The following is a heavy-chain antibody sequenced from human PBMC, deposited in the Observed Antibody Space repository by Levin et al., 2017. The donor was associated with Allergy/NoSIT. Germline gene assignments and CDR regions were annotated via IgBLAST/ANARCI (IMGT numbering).Heavy chain of an antibody. V-gene: IGHV3-13*01. D-gene: IGHD2-15*01. CDR3: ARYCSGGSCYAAFDI. CDR2: IGTAGDT. Sequence: GESLKISCTASGFTFSSYDMHWVRQATGKGLEWVSAIGTAGDTYYPGSVKGRFTISRETAKNSLYLQMNSLRAGDTAVYYCARYCSGGSCYAAFDIWGQGTMVTVYS. CDR1: GFTFSSYD. J-gene: IGHJ3*02.